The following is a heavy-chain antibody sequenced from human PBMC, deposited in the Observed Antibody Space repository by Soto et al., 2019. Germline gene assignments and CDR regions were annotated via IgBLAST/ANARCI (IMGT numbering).Heavy chain of an antibody. CDR1: GGTFSSYS. CDR3: ARDPAIVATIVYYYYGMDV. V-gene: IGHV1-2*02. CDR2: INPNSGGT. D-gene: IGHD5-12*01. J-gene: IGHJ6*02. Sequence: ASVKVSCKASGGTFSSYSISWVRQAPGQGREWMGWINPNSGGTNYAQKFQGRVTMTRDTSISTTYMELSRLRSDDTAMYYCARDPAIVATIVYYYYGMDVWGQGTTVNVSS.